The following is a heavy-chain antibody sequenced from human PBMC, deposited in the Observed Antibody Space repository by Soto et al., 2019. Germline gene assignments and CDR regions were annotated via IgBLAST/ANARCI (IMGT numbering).Heavy chain of an antibody. Sequence: QVQLVQSGAEVKKPGASVKVSCKTSGYPFTSYGINWVRQAPGQGPEWMGWISAYNGKTSYTQKFQGRVTMTTDTSTSTAYMELSSLRSDDPAVYYCARDRLIAVTGLLHYWGQGTLVTVSS. CDR2: ISAYNGKT. V-gene: IGHV1-18*01. D-gene: IGHD6-19*01. J-gene: IGHJ4*02. CDR1: GYPFTSYG. CDR3: ARDRLIAVTGLLHY.